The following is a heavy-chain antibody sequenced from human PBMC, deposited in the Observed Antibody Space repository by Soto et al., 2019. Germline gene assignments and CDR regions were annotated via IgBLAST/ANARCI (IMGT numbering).Heavy chain of an antibody. CDR2: ISYDGSNK. Sequence: GGSLRLSCASSGFTFSSYGMYLVRQAPGKGLEWVAVISYDGSNKYYADSVKGRFTISRDNSKNTLYLQMNSLRAEDTAVYYCAEESLRYFDWLLYLDVWGQGTTVTVSS. V-gene: IGHV3-30*18. CDR1: GFTFSSYG. CDR3: AEESLRYFDWLLYLDV. D-gene: IGHD3-9*01. J-gene: IGHJ6*02.